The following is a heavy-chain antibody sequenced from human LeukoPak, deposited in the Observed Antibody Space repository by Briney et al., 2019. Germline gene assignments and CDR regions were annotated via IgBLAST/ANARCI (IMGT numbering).Heavy chain of an antibody. J-gene: IGHJ4*02. CDR2: ISLNSGYT. CDR1: GYTFTSLD. V-gene: IGHV1-8*02. Sequence: SVNLSCNASGYTFTSLDINWVRHPTGQGHGRMGGISLNSGYTVSVHKFQRRGTMTRNTSTSTAYMELSRLRSEDTVAYYCARGVQEGVAYWGQGALVTVSS. CDR3: ARGVQEGVAY. D-gene: IGHD3-10*02.